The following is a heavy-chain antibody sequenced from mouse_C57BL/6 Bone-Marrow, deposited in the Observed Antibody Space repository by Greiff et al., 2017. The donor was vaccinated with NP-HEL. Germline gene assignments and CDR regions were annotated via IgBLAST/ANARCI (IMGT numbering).Heavy chain of an antibody. D-gene: IGHD3-3*01. J-gene: IGHJ2*01. CDR2: IYPRSGNT. CDR3: ARSGAEGD. Sequence: QVQLQQSGAELARPGASVKLSCKASGYTFTSYGISWVKQRTGQGLEWIGEIYPRSGNTYYNEKFKGKATLTADKSSSTAYMELRSLTSEDSAVYFCARSGAEGDWGQGTTLTASS. V-gene: IGHV1-81*01. CDR1: GYTFTSYG.